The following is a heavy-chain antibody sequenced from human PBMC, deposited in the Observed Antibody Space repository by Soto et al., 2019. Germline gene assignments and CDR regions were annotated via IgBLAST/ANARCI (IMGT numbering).Heavy chain of an antibody. CDR2: IYYSGST. Sequence: PSETLSLTCTVSGGSISSYYWSWIRQPPGKGLEWIGYIYYSGSTNYNPSLKSRVTISVDTSKNQFSLKLSSVTAADTAVYYCARRAYDFNHDYYYYYYMDVWGKGTTVIVSS. D-gene: IGHD3-3*01. CDR1: GGSISSYY. V-gene: IGHV4-59*08. CDR3: ARRAYDFNHDYYYYYYMDV. J-gene: IGHJ6*03.